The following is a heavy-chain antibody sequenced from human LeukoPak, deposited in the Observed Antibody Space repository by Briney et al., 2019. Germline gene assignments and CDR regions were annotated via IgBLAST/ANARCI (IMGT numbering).Heavy chain of an antibody. CDR2: VSRDSSTI. Sequence: GGSLRLSCAASGFTFSSYEINWVRQAPGKGLEWVSYVSRDSSTIFYADSVKGRFTISRDNAKSSLYLQMNSLRDEDTAAYYCARDRRGLTAFDIWGQGTMVTVSS. CDR3: ARDRRGLTAFDI. CDR1: GFTFSSYE. J-gene: IGHJ3*02. V-gene: IGHV3-48*02. D-gene: IGHD2-8*01.